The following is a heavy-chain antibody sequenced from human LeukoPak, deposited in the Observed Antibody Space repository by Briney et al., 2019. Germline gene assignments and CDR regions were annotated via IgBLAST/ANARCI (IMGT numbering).Heavy chain of an antibody. CDR2: INPSGGST. CDR1: GYTFTSYY. J-gene: IGHJ6*03. D-gene: IGHD3-22*01. V-gene: IGHV1-46*01. Sequence: ASVKVSCKASGYTFTSYYMHWVRQAPEQGLEWMGIINPSGGSTNYAQKLQGRVTMTTDTSTSTAYMELRSLRSDDTAVYYCARGVGLLNYYYYYMDVWGKGTTVTISS. CDR3: ARGVGLLNYYYYYMDV.